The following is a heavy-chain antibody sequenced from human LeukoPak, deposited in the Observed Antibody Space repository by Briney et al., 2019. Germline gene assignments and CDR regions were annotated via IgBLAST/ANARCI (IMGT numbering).Heavy chain of an antibody. V-gene: IGHV1-18*01. J-gene: IGHJ4*02. CDR1: GYTFTSYG. D-gene: IGHD6-19*01. CDR3: ARAKSSGWYQTFFDY. CDR2: INTKNGNT. Sequence: ASVKVSCKASGYTFTSYGISWVRQAPGQGLEWMGWINTKNGNTNYAQKVQGRVTMTTDTSTSTAHMELRSLRSDDTAVYYCARAKSSGWYQTFFDYWGQGTLVTVSS.